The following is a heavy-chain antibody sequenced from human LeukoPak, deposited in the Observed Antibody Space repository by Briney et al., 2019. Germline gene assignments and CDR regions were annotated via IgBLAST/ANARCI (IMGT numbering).Heavy chain of an antibody. Sequence: GESLKISCRGSGYSFTTYWIAWVRQMPGKGLEWMGFVYPGDSDTRYSPSFQGQVTISADKSITTAYLQWSSLKASDTAMYYCARHDSGSYQEYDYWGQGTLVTVSS. D-gene: IGHD1-26*01. CDR2: VYPGDSDT. V-gene: IGHV5-51*01. J-gene: IGHJ4*02. CDR1: GYSFTTYW. CDR3: ARHDSGSYQEYDY.